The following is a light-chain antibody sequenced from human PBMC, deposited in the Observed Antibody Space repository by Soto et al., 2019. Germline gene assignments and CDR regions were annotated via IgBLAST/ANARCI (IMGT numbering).Light chain of an antibody. Sequence: QSVLTQPPSVSAAPGQKATISFSGSSSNIGNNYVSWYQQLPGTAPKLLIYDNNKRPSGIPYRFSGYKSGTSATLGITGLQAGDEADYYCGTWDSSLSAHAVFGGGTQLTVL. CDR1: SSNIGNNY. CDR3: GTWDSSLSAHAV. CDR2: DNN. J-gene: IGLJ7*01. V-gene: IGLV1-51*01.